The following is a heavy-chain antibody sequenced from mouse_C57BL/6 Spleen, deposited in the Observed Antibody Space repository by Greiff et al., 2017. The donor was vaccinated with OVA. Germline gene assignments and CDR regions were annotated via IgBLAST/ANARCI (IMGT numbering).Heavy chain of an antibody. CDR1: GYSITSGYY. CDR3: AREDYGSSWVMDY. V-gene: IGHV3-6*01. CDR2: ISYDGSN. J-gene: IGHJ4*01. D-gene: IGHD1-1*01. Sequence: EVKLMESGPGLVKPSQSLSLTCSVTGYSITSGYYWNWIRQFPGNKLEWMGYISYDGSNNYNPSLKNRISITRDTSKNQFFLKLNSVTTEDTATYYCAREDYGSSWVMDYWGQGTSVTVSS.